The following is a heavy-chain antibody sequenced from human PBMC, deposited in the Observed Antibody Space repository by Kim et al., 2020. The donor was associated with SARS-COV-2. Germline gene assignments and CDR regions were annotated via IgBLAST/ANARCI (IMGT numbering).Heavy chain of an antibody. Sequence: SETLSLTCTVSGGSVSSGSYYWSWIRQPPGKGLEWIGYIYYSGSTNYNPSLKSRVTISVDTSKNQFSLKLSSVTAADTAVYYCASRASEYDLLTGNYYGMDVWDQGTTVTVSS. CDR2: IYYSGST. V-gene: IGHV4-61*01. CDR1: GGSVSSGSYY. CDR3: ASRASEYDLLTGNYYGMDV. D-gene: IGHD3-9*01. J-gene: IGHJ6*02.